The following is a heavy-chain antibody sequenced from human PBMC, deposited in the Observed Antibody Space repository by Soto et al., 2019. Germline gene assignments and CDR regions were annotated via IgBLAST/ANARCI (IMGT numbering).Heavy chain of an antibody. V-gene: IGHV1-8*01. CDR3: ARERSSGWYVDY. Sequence: QVQLVQSGAEVKKPGASVKVSCKASGYTFTSYDINWVRQATRQGLEWMGWMNPNSGNTVYAQKFQGRVTMTRNTSVSTAYMELSSLRSEDTAVYYCARERSSGWYVDYWGQGTLVTVSS. D-gene: IGHD6-19*01. J-gene: IGHJ4*02. CDR2: MNPNSGNT. CDR1: GYTFTSYD.